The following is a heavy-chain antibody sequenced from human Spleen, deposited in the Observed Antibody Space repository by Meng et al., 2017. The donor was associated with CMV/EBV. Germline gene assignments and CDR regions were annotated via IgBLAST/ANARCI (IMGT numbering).Heavy chain of an antibody. J-gene: IGHJ4*02. CDR3: AKASAGRKGFDY. CDR2: ISWNSGSI. D-gene: IGHD6-13*01. V-gene: IGHV3-9*01. Sequence: SLKISCAASGFTFDDYAMHWVRQAPGKGLECVSGISWNSGSIGYADSVKGRFTISRDNAKNSLYLQMNSLRAEDTALYYCAKASAGRKGFDYWGQGTLVTVSS. CDR1: GFTFDDYA.